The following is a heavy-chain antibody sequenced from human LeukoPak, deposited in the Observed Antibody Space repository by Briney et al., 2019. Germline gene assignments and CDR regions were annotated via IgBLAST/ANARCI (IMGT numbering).Heavy chain of an antibody. CDR1: GFTFSTSG. J-gene: IGHJ4*02. D-gene: IGHD6-6*01. V-gene: IGHV3-30*03. CDR3: ARELPYSSSGSY. CDR2: ISYDGSNK. Sequence: GGSLRLSCAASGFTFSTSGMNWVRQAPGKGLEWVAVISYDGSNKYYADSVKGRFTISRDNPKNTLYLQMNSLRAEDTAVYYCARELPYSSSGSYWGQGTLVTVSS.